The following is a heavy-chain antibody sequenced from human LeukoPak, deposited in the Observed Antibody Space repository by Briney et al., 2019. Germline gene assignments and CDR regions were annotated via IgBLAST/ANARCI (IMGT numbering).Heavy chain of an antibody. J-gene: IGHJ4*02. V-gene: IGHV3-74*03. CDR3: ATLLPGV. CDR2: INSDGRIT. D-gene: IGHD1-26*01. Sequence: QPGGSLRLSCAASGFTISNYWMHWVSHDPGKGLVWVSRINSDGRITTYADCVKGRFTISRYNAKTTMYLQMNGLRDEDTAVFYCATLLPGVGGQGILVTVSS. CDR1: GFTISNYW.